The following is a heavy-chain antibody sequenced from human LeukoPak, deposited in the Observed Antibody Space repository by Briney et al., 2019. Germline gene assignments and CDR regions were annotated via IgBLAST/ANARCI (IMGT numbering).Heavy chain of an antibody. J-gene: IGHJ3*02. V-gene: IGHV3-23*01. CDR1: GFTFSSYA. CDR2: ISGSGGST. CDR3: AKDSSGYLHFDI. Sequence: GGSLRLSCAASGFTFSSYAMSWVRQAPGKGLEWVSAISGSGGSTYYADSVKGRFTISRDNSKNTLYLQTNSLRAEDTAVYYCAKDSSGYLHFDIWGQGTMVTVSS. D-gene: IGHD3-22*01.